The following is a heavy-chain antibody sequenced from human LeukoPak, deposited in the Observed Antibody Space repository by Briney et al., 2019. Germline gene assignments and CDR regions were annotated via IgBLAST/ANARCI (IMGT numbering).Heavy chain of an antibody. CDR1: GFTFSSYA. CDR3: AKDDGWLQFHS. D-gene: IGHD5-24*01. Sequence: PGGSLRLSCAASGFTFSSYAMSWVRQAPGKGLEWVSAISGSGGSTYYADSVKGRFTISRDNSKNTRYMQMNSLRAEDTAVYYCAKDDGWLQFHSWVQGTLVTVSS. V-gene: IGHV3-23*01. J-gene: IGHJ5*01. CDR2: ISGSGGST.